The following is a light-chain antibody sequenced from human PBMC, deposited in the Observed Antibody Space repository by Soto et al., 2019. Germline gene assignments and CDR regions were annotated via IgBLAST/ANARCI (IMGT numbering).Light chain of an antibody. CDR3: SSYAGSNKYVV. Sequence: QSALTQPPSASGSPGQSVTISCTGTSSDVGGYNYVSWYQQHPGKAPKLMIYEVSKRPSGVPDRFSASKSGNTASLTVSGLQAEDEADYYCSSYAGSNKYVVFGGGTKLTVI. J-gene: IGLJ2*01. CDR1: SSDVGGYNY. V-gene: IGLV2-8*01. CDR2: EVS.